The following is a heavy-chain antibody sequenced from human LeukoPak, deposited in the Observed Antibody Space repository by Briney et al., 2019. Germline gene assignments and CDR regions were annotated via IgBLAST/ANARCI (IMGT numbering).Heavy chain of an antibody. CDR3: APTYSYTRGGYDY. J-gene: IGHJ4*02. D-gene: IGHD5-18*01. V-gene: IGHV4-39*01. CDR1: GGSISGSSYH. Sequence: PSETLSLTCTVSGGSISGSSYHWGWIRQPPGKGLEWIGSINYSWHTYYNPSLESRVTISVDSSKNQFSLKVTSVTAADTALYYCAPTYSYTRGGYDYWGPGTLVTLSS. CDR2: INYSWHT.